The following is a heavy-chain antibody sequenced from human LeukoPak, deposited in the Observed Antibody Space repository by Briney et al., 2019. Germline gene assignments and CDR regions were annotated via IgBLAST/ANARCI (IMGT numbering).Heavy chain of an antibody. J-gene: IGHJ4*02. V-gene: IGHV4-59*01. D-gene: IGHD7-27*01. CDR2: VYYSGST. CDR1: GDFITAYY. CDR3: ASNTGTVFDY. Sequence: SGTLSLTCTVSGDFITAYYWSWIRQPPGKGLEWIGYVYYSGSTEYNPSLRSRVTISLEMSKRQFSLNLTSVTAADTAVYYCASNTGTVFDYWGQGALVTVSS.